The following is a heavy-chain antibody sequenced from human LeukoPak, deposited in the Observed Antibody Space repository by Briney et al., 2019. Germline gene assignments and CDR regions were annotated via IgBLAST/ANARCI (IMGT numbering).Heavy chain of an antibody. D-gene: IGHD4-11*01. CDR2: IYYSGST. CDR3: ARRFSNYALGMDV. V-gene: IGHV4-59*08. CDR1: GGSISSYY. Sequence: PSETLSLTCTVSGGSISSYYWSWIRQTPGKGLEWIGYIYYSGSTNYNPSLKSRVTISVDTSKNQFSLKLSSVTAADTAVYYCARRFSNYALGMDVWGQGTTVTVSS. J-gene: IGHJ6*02.